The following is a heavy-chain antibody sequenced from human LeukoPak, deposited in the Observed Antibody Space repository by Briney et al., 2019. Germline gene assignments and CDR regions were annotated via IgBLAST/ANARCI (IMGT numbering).Heavy chain of an antibody. D-gene: IGHD6-13*01. J-gene: IGHJ5*02. CDR1: GGSISSYY. Sequence: PSETLSLTCTVSGGSISSYYWSWIRQPPGKGLEWIGEINHSGSTNYNPSLKSRVTISVDTSKNQFSLKLSSVTAADTAVYYCASHPGIAAAGEGGWFDPWGQGTLVTVSS. CDR2: INHSGST. CDR3: ASHPGIAAAGEGGWFDP. V-gene: IGHV4-34*01.